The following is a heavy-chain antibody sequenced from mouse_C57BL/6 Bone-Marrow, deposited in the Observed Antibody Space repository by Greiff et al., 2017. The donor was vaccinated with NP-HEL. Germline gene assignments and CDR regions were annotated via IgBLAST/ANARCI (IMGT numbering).Heavy chain of an antibody. V-gene: IGHV1-81*01. J-gene: IGHJ1*03. Sequence: QVQLKESGAELARPGASVKLSCKASGYTFTSYGISWVKQRTGQGLEWIGEIYPRSGNTYYNEKFKGKATLTADKSSSTAYMELRSLTSEDSAVDFCARNYGSSYWYFDVWGTGTTVTVSS. D-gene: IGHD1-1*01. CDR2: IYPRSGNT. CDR1: GYTFTSYG. CDR3: ARNYGSSYWYFDV.